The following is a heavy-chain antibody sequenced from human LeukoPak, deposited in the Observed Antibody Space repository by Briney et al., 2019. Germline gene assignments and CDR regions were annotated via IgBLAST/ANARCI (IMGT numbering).Heavy chain of an antibody. V-gene: IGHV4-4*07. Sequence: SETLSLTCTVSGGSISSYYWSWIRQPAGKGLEWIGRIYTGGSTNYNPSLKSRVTMSVDTSKNQFSLKLSSVTAADTAVYYCARDQYYYGSGSYGLDYWGQGTLVTVSS. CDR3: ARDQYYYGSGSYGLDY. D-gene: IGHD3-10*01. J-gene: IGHJ4*02. CDR1: GGSISSYY. CDR2: IYTGGST.